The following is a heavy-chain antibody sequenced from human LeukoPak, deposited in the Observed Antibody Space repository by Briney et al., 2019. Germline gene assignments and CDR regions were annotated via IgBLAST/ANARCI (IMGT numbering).Heavy chain of an antibody. CDR3: ARGTSMIVVASFDY. CDR1: GYSISSGHY. Sequence: PSETLSLTCTVSGYSISSGHYWGWIRQPPGKGLEWIGSISPSGSTYYTPSLKSRVIISVDTSKKQFSLKLNSVTAADTAVYYCARGTSMIVVASFDYWGQGTLVTVSS. V-gene: IGHV4-38-2*02. CDR2: ISPSGST. J-gene: IGHJ4*02. D-gene: IGHD3-22*01.